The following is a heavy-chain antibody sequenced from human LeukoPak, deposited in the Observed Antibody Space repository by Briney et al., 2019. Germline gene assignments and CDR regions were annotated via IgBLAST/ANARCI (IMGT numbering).Heavy chain of an antibody. J-gene: IGHJ4*02. Sequence: ASVKVSCKASGGTFSSYAISWVRQAPGQGLEWMGGIIPIFGTANYAQKFQGRVTITADESTSTAYMELRSLRSDDAAVYYCARGAVVIETTDFDYWGQGTLVTVSS. CDR3: ARGAVVIETTDFDY. D-gene: IGHD3-22*01. V-gene: IGHV1-69*01. CDR2: IIPIFGTA. CDR1: GGTFSSYA.